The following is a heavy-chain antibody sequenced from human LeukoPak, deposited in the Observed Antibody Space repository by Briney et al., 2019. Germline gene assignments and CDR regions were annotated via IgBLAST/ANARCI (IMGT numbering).Heavy chain of an antibody. J-gene: IGHJ4*02. Sequence: PGRSLRLSCAASGFTFSSYGMHWVRQAPGKGLEWVAVIWYDGSNKYYADSVKGRFTISRDNSKNTLYLQMNSLRAEDTAVYYCARDPTMVRGVPGEWGQGTLVTVPS. V-gene: IGHV3-33*01. D-gene: IGHD3-10*01. CDR1: GFTFSSYG. CDR2: IWYDGSNK. CDR3: ARDPTMVRGVPGE.